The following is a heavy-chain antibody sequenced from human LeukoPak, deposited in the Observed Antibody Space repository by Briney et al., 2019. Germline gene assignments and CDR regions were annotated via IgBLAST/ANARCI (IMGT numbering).Heavy chain of an antibody. CDR1: GGSISSGGYY. J-gene: IGHJ4*02. D-gene: IGHD3-22*01. Sequence: SETLSLTCTVSGGSISSGGYYWSWIRQHPGKGLEWIGYIYYSGSTYYNPSLKSRVTISVDTSKNQFSLKLSSVTAADTAVYYCARASDESSGYYFDYWGQGTLVTVSS. CDR3: ARASDESSGYYFDY. V-gene: IGHV4-31*03. CDR2: IYYSGST.